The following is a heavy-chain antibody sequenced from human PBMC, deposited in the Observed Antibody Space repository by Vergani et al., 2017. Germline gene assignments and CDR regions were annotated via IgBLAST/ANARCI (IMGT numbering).Heavy chain of an antibody. CDR2: IYHSGST. V-gene: IGHV4-39*07. J-gene: IGHJ4*02. Sequence: QLHLQESGPGLVKPSETLSLTCTVSGGSITSSSYYWGWIRQPPGKGLEWIGSIYHSGSTYYNPSLKSRVTISVDTSKNQFSLKLSSVTAADTAVYYCASALWFGELLRYYFDYWGQGTLVTVSS. CDR3: ASALWFGELLRYYFDY. CDR1: GGSITSSSYY. D-gene: IGHD3-10*01.